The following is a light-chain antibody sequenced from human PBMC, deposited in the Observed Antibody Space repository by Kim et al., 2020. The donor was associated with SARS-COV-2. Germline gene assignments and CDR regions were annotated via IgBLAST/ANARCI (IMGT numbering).Light chain of an antibody. CDR1: TSDH. Sequence: SGSPGQSITLSSTGTTSDHVSWDQLRPGKAPNLIIYDVTGRPSGVSNRFSGSKSGNTASLTISGLQAEDEADYHCSSYTTRSPYVVFGGGTQLTVL. CDR2: DVT. V-gene: IGLV2-14*03. J-gene: IGLJ2*01. CDR3: SSYTTRSPYVV.